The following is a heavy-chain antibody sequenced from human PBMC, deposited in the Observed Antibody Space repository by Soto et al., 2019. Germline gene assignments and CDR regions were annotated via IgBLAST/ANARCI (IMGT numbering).Heavy chain of an antibody. Sequence: SETLSLTCTVSGGSISSGGYYWSWIRQHPGKGLEWIEYIYYSGSTYYNPSLKSRVTISVDTSKNQFSLKLSSVTAADTAVYYCARGSISGYCSGGSCYPNNWFDPWGQGTLVTVSS. V-gene: IGHV4-31*03. CDR3: ARGSISGYCSGGSCYPNNWFDP. D-gene: IGHD2-15*01. CDR2: IYYSGST. J-gene: IGHJ5*02. CDR1: GGSISSGGYY.